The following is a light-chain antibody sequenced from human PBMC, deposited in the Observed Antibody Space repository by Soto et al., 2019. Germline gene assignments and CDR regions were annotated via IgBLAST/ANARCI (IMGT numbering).Light chain of an antibody. J-gene: IGKJ4*01. CDR1: QDISNY. Sequence: DIRMTQSPSSLSASVGDRVTITCQASQDISNYLNWYQQKPGKAPKLLIYDASNLETGVPSRFSGSGSGTDFTFTISSLQPEDIATYYCKQYDNLPPLTFGGGTKVEIK. V-gene: IGKV1-33*01. CDR2: DAS. CDR3: KQYDNLPPLT.